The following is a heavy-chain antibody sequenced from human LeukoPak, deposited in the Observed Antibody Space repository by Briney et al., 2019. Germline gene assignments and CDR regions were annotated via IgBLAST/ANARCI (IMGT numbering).Heavy chain of an antibody. CDR3: ARVGYDFWSGFDYYYYYMDV. D-gene: IGHD3-3*01. J-gene: IGHJ6*03. Sequence: SSETLSLTCTVSGGSISSYYWSWIRQPAGKGLEWIGRIYTSGSTNYNPSLKSRVTMSVDTSKNQFSLKLSSVTAADTAVYYCARVGYDFWSGFDYYYYYMDVWGKGTTVTVSS. V-gene: IGHV4-4*07. CDR2: IYTSGST. CDR1: GGSISSYY.